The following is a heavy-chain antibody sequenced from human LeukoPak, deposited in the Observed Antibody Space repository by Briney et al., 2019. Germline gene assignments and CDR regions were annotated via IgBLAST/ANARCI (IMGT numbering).Heavy chain of an antibody. J-gene: IGHJ4*01. CDR3: ARAGLGYGVLRFLAWAFGYFDY. CDR2: INPSGGST. Sequence: ASVKVSCKASGYTFTSYYIHWVRQAPGQGLEWMGIINPSGGSTSYAQKFRGRVTMTRDTSTSTVYMELSSLRSEDTAVYYCARAGLGYGVLRFLAWAFGYFDYWCHGTLVTVSS. D-gene: IGHD3-3*01. V-gene: IGHV1-46*01. CDR1: GYTFTSYY.